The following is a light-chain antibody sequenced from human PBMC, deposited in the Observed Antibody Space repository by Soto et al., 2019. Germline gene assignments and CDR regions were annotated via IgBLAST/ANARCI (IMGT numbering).Light chain of an antibody. CDR1: QSVLYSSINKNY. CDR2: WAS. J-gene: IGKJ2*01. V-gene: IGKV4-1*01. Sequence: DIVMTQSPDSLAVSLGERATINCKSSQSVLYSSINKNYLAWYQQKPGQPPKLLIYWASTRESGVSDRFSGSGSGTVFTLTISSLQAEDVAVYYCQQYYNTPYTFGQGTKLEIK. CDR3: QQYYNTPYT.